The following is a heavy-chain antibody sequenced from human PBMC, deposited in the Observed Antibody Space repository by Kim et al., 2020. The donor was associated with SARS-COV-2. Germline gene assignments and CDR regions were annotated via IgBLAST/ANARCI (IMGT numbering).Heavy chain of an antibody. V-gene: IGHV3-15*01. J-gene: IGHJ4*02. CDR2: GTT. Sequence: GTTDFAAPVKGRFSISRDDSKNTFYLQMNSLKTEDTAVYYCTTADRSILDYWGQGTLVTVSS. D-gene: IGHD2-15*01. CDR3: TTADRSILDY.